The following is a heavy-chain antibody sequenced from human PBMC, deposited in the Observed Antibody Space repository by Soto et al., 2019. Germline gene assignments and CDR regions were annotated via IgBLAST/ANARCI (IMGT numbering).Heavy chain of an antibody. J-gene: IGHJ5*02. CDR3: ARGHYYGSGSYYKVRGNWFDP. D-gene: IGHD3-10*01. Sequence: SETLSLTCTVSGGSVSSGSYYWSWIRQPPGKGLEWIGYIYYSGSTNYNPSLKSRVTISVDTSKNQFPLKLSSVTAADTAVYYCARGHYYGSGSYYKVRGNWFDPWGQGTRVTVS. CDR2: IYYSGST. CDR1: GGSVSSGSYY. V-gene: IGHV4-61*01.